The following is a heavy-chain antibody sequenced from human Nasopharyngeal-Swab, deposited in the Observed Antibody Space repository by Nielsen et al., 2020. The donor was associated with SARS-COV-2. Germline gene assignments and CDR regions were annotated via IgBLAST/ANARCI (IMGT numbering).Heavy chain of an antibody. CDR3: ARAGGPIAAAGPQIQNYYYYYGMDV. Sequence: GESLKISCAASGFTFSSYAMSWVRQAPGKGLEWVAVISYDGSNKYYADSVKGRFTISRDNSKNTLYLQMNSLRAEDTAVYYCARAGGPIAAAGPQIQNYYYYYGMDVWGQGTTVTVSS. CDR2: ISYDGSNK. J-gene: IGHJ6*02. D-gene: IGHD6-13*01. CDR1: GFTFSSYA. V-gene: IGHV3-30*03.